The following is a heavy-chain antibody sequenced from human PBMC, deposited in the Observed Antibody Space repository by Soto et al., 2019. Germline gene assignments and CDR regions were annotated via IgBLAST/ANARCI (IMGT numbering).Heavy chain of an antibody. CDR2: IIPIFGTA. D-gene: IGHD2-21*02. CDR1: GGTFSSYA. J-gene: IGHJ5*02. CDR3: AREKGQAYCGGDCYSDNWFDP. Sequence: QVQLVQSGAAVKKPGSSVKVSCKASGGTFSSYAISWVRQAPGQGLEWMGGIIPIFGTANYAQKFQGSVTITSDESTSTAYRERSSLRSEDTAVYYCAREKGQAYCGGDCYSDNWFDPCGQGTMVTVS. V-gene: IGHV1-69*05.